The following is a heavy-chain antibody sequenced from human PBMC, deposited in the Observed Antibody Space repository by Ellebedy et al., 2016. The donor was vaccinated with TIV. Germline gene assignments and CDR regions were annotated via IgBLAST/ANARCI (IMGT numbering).Heavy chain of an antibody. D-gene: IGHD3-10*01. Sequence: GESLKISCAASGFTVSNNYISWVRQAPGKGLEWVSLIYSGGSTHYADSVKGRFTISKDNSKNTLYLQMNSLSPEDTAVYYCVSRPRGWGQGTLVTVSS. CDR2: IYSGGST. V-gene: IGHV3-53*01. CDR1: GFTVSNNY. CDR3: VSRPRG. J-gene: IGHJ4*02.